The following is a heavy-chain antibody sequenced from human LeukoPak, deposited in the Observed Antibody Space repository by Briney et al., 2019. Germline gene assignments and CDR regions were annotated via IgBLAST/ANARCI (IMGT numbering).Heavy chain of an antibody. J-gene: IGHJ2*01. CDR3: ARHSGKWYFDL. CDR1: GGSISNDNDY. Sequence: SETLSLTCTVSGGSISNDNDYWGWVRQPPGKGLEWITIIYYSGSTYYNTSLKSRVTMSVDTSKNQFSLKLSSVTAADTAVYYCARHSGKWYFDLWGRGTLVTVSS. V-gene: IGHV4-39*01. D-gene: IGHD1-26*01. CDR2: IYYSGST.